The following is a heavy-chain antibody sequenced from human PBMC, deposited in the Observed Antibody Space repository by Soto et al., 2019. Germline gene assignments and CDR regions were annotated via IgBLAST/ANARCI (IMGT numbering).Heavy chain of an antibody. V-gene: IGHV1-3*04. D-gene: IGHD6-13*01. CDR1: GYTFTNYD. CDR2: INTGNGYT. CDR3: VRVGAAAGPHYFDS. J-gene: IGHJ4*02. Sequence: ASVKVSCKASGYTFTNYDMHWVRQAPGQRPEWMAWINTGNGYTKNSHKFEGRVTITGDTSASTVYMELSSLRSEDTAVYYCVRVGAAAGPHYFDSWGQGTLVTVSS.